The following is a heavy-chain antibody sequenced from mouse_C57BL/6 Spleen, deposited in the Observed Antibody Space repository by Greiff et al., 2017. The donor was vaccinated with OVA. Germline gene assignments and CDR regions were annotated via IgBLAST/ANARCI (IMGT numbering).Heavy chain of an antibody. D-gene: IGHD2-4*01. J-gene: IGHJ4*01. CDR1: GYTFTGYW. V-gene: IGHV1-9*01. Sequence: VQLQQSGAELMKPGASVKLSCKATGYTFTGYWIEWVKQRPGHGLEWIGEILPGSGSTNYNEKFKGKATFTADTSSNTAYMQISSLTTEDSAIYYCASLGDDYGGAMDYWGQGTSVTVSS. CDR3: ASLGDDYGGAMDY. CDR2: ILPGSGST.